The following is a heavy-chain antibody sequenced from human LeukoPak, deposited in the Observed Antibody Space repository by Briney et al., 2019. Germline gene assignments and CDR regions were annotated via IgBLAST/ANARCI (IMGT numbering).Heavy chain of an antibody. J-gene: IGHJ4*02. CDR1: GFTFSSYW. V-gene: IGHV3-74*01. Sequence: GGSLRLSCAASGFTFSSYWMHWVRQAPGKGLVWVSRINSDGSSTSYADSVEGRFTISRDNAKNTLYLQMNSLRAEDTAVYYCARDGYCSGGSCPDFDYWGQGTLVTVSS. D-gene: IGHD2-15*01. CDR3: ARDGYCSGGSCPDFDY. CDR2: INSDGSST.